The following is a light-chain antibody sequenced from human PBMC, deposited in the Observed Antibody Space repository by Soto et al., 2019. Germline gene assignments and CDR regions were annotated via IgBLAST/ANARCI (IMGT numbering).Light chain of an antibody. J-gene: IGLJ3*02. CDR1: SFNIGSNT. Sequence: QSVLTQTASASGTPGQRVTMSCSGSSFNIGSNTVNWYQQLPGAAPRLLIFNDNQRPSGVPDRFSGSKSGTSASLAISGLQSEDEADYYCAAWDESLNGVMFGGGTKLTVL. CDR2: NDN. CDR3: AAWDESLNGVM. V-gene: IGLV1-44*01.